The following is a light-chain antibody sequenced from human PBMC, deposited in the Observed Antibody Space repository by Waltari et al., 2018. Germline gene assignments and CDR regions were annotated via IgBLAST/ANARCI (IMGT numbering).Light chain of an antibody. CDR2: QDN. Sequence: SYELSQPPSMSVSPGQTASITCSGDKLGDKYASWYHQKPGQSPVLVIFQDNKRPSGIPGRVTGSNSGNTATLTISGTQAMDEADYYCQAWDSSTLVFGGGTKLTVL. V-gene: IGLV3-1*01. CDR1: KLGDKY. J-gene: IGLJ2*01. CDR3: QAWDSSTLV.